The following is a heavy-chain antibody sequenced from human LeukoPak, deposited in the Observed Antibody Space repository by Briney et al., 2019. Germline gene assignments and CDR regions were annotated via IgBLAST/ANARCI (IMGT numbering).Heavy chain of an antibody. Sequence: RPSETLSLTCTVSGGSISSYHWSWIRQPAGKGLEWIGRIYTSGSTTYNPSLKSRVTMSVDTSKNQFSLQLSSVTAADTAVYYCARRASSSWYYDYWGQGTLVTVSS. D-gene: IGHD6-13*01. J-gene: IGHJ4*02. CDR1: GGSISSYH. CDR2: IYTSGST. V-gene: IGHV4-4*07. CDR3: ARRASSSWYYDY.